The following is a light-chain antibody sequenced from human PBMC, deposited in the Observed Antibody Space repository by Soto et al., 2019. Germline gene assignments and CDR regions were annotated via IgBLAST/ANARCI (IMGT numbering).Light chain of an antibody. CDR1: QSISNY. CDR2: AAS. CDR3: QQSYGTPLT. V-gene: IGKV1-39*01. J-gene: IGKJ4*02. Sequence: DMEMTQSPSSLSASVGDRVTITCRASQSISNYLNWYQHKPGKVPKLLIYAASSLQSGVPTRFSGSGSGTDFTLTINSLHPEDVATYYCQQSYGTPLTFGGGTKIEIK.